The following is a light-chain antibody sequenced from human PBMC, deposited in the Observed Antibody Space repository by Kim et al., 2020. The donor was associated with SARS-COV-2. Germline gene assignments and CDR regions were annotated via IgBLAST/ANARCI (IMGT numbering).Light chain of an antibody. CDR1: QSINIW. Sequence: GARVTITCRASQSINIWLAWYQQKPGKAPNLLIYDASILQYGVPSTFSGSGSGTEFTLTITCLQPDDFATYYCQQYDSYPLTFGQGTRLEIK. V-gene: IGKV1-5*01. CDR3: QQYDSYPLT. CDR2: DAS. J-gene: IGKJ5*01.